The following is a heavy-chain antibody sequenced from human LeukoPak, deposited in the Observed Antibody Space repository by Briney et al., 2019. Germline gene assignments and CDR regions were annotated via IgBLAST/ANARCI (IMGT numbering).Heavy chain of an antibody. Sequence: PSQTLSLTCAVSGGSISSGGYSWSWIRQPPGEGLEWIGYIYHSGSTYYNPSLKSRVTISVDRSKNQFSLKLSSVTAADTAVYYCATTREYYYYYGMDVWGQGTTVTVSS. CDR2: IYHSGST. V-gene: IGHV4-30-2*01. J-gene: IGHJ6*02. D-gene: IGHD5-24*01. CDR3: ATTREYYYYYGMDV. CDR1: GGSISSGGYS.